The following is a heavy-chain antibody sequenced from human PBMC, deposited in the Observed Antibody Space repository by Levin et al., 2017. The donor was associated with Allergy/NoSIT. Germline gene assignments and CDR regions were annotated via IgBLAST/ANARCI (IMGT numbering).Heavy chain of an antibody. V-gene: IGHV3-21*01. D-gene: IGHD6-19*01. Sequence: GESLKISCAASGFTFSSYSMNWVRQAPGKGLEWVSSISSSSSYIYYADSVKGRFTISRDNAKNSLYLQMNSLRAEDTAVYYCASTPGDQDSSGWYDGWFDPWGQGTLVTVSS. CDR1: GFTFSSYS. J-gene: IGHJ5*02. CDR2: ISSSSSYI. CDR3: ASTPGDQDSSGWYDGWFDP.